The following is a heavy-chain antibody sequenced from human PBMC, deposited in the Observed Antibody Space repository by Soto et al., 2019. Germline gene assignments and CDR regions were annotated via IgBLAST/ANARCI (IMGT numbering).Heavy chain of an antibody. D-gene: IGHD3-10*01. CDR3: AKDRSYGSGSPPSYFDY. Sequence: PGGSLRLSCAASGFTFSSYAMSWVRQAPGKGLEWVSAISGSGGSTYYADSVKGRFTIPRDNSKDTLYLQMNSLRAEDTAVYYCAKDRSYGSGSPPSYFDYWGQGTLVTVSS. V-gene: IGHV3-23*01. J-gene: IGHJ4*02. CDR1: GFTFSSYA. CDR2: ISGSGGST.